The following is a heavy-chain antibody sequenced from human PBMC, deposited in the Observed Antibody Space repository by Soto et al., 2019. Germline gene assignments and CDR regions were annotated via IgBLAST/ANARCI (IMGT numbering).Heavy chain of an antibody. J-gene: IGHJ4*02. CDR2: IYYSGST. V-gene: IGHV4-59*01. D-gene: IGHD6-13*01. Sequence: SETLSLTCTVSGASISSYYWSWIRQPPGKGLEWIGYIYYSGSTNYNPSLKGRVTMSVDTSKNKFSLQLSTVTAADTAVYYCARDPLAKQPLDYWGQGPLATASS. CDR3: ARDPLAKQPLDY. CDR1: GASISSYY.